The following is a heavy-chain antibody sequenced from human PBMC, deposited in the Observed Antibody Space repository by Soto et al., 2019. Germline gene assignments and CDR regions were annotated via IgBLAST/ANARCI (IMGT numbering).Heavy chain of an antibody. CDR2: ISAYNGNT. V-gene: IGHV1-18*01. CDR3: ARVQSGYDFAS. D-gene: IGHD5-12*01. J-gene: IGHJ5*01. Sequence: QVQLVQSGAEVKKPGASVKVSCKASGYTFTSYGINWVRQAPGQGLEWMGWISAYNGNTHYAQKPQGRVTITTDTSTSTAYTELRSLRSDDTAVYYCARVQSGYDFASWGQGTLVTVSS. CDR1: GYTFTSYG.